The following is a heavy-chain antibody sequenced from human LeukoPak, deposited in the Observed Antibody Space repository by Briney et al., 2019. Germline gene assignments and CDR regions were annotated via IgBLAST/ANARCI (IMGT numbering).Heavy chain of an antibody. V-gene: IGHV3-74*01. J-gene: IGHJ3*02. CDR1: GFTFSNYW. CDR3: AKDLSSWGPSSDPFDI. Sequence: GGSLRLSCAASGFTFSNYWMHWVRQVPGKGLVWVSRINDDGSATFYADSVKGRFTISRDNSKNTLYLQMNSLRAEDTAVYYCAKDLSSWGPSSDPFDIWGQGTMVTVSS. D-gene: IGHD3-16*01. CDR2: INDDGSAT.